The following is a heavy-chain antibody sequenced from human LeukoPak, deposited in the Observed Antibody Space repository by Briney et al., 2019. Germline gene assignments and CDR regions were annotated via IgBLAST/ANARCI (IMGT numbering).Heavy chain of an antibody. D-gene: IGHD3-22*01. CDR1: GFTFSSYA. CDR2: ISYDGGNK. J-gene: IGHJ4*02. Sequence: PGGSLRLSCAASGFTFSSYAMHWVRQAPGKGLEWVAVISYDGGNKYYADSVKGRFTISRDNSKNTLYLQMNSLRAEDTAVYYCAKTHDYYDSGDYWGQGTLVTVSS. CDR3: AKTHDYYDSGDY. V-gene: IGHV3-30-3*01.